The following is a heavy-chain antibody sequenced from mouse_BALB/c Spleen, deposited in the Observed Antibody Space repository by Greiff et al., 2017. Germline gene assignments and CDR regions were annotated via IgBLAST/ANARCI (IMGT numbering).Heavy chain of an antibody. J-gene: IGHJ2*01. V-gene: IGHV1-18*01. CDR3: ARGGYYGYGYFDY. CDR2: INPYNGGT. CDR1: GYSFTGYT. D-gene: IGHD1-2*01. Sequence: VHVKQSGPELVKPGASMKISCKASGYSFTGYTMNWVKQSHGKNLEWIGLINPYNGGTSYNQKFKGKATLTVDKSSSTAYMELLSLTSEDSAVYYCARGGYYGYGYFDYWGQGTTLTVSS.